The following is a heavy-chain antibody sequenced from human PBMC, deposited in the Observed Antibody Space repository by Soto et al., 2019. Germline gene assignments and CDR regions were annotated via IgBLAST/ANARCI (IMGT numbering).Heavy chain of an antibody. D-gene: IGHD3-10*01. V-gene: IGHV3-30*18. CDR2: ISYDGSNK. CDR3: AKVGVLWFGELSQTPDYGMDV. J-gene: IGHJ6*02. CDR1: GFTFSSYG. Sequence: QVQLVESGGGVVQPGRSLRLSCAASGFTFSSYGMHWVRQAPGKGLEWVAVISYDGSNKYYADSVKGRFTISRDNSKNTLYLQMNSQRAEDTAVYYCAKVGVLWFGELSQTPDYGMDVWGQGTTVTVSS.